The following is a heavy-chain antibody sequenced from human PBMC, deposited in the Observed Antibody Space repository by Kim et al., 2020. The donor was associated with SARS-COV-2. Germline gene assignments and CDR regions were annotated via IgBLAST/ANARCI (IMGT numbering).Heavy chain of an antibody. CDR2: TNYDGRFT. J-gene: IGHJ1*01. V-gene: IGHV3-30*02. CDR1: NSPFANRG. D-gene: IGHD5-12*01. CDR3: VSEGPPLPPGFSVF. Sequence: GGFLRLSCVGRNSPFANRGLHWVRQAPGKGLEWLAFTNYDGRFTYHADSVKGRFTISSDNSQSTLYLQMDSVRPVDTAVYFCVSEGPPLPPGFSVFWGQG.